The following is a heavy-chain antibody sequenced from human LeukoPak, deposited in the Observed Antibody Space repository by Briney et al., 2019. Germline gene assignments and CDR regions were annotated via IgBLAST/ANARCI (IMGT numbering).Heavy chain of an antibody. J-gene: IGHJ4*02. D-gene: IGHD3/OR15-3a*01. CDR1: GASISSSTYY. CDR2: ISYSGTT. CDR3: ARDPDFWTGYYYFDY. V-gene: IGHV4-39*07. Sequence: SETLSLTCTVSGASISSSTYYWGWIRQPPGKGLEWIGSISYSGTTYYNPSLKSRVTISVDTSKNQFSLNLNSVTAADTAVYYCARDPDFWTGYYYFDYWGQGTLVTVSS.